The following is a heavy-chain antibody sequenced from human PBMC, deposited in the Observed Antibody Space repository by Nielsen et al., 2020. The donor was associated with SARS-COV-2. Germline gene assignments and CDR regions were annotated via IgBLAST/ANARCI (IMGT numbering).Heavy chain of an antibody. D-gene: IGHD1-14*01. J-gene: IGHJ5*02. CDR3: AREPGLPNWFDP. Sequence: SETLSLTCTVSGGSISSSSYYWGWIRQPPGKGLEWIGSIYYSGSTYYNPSLKSRVTISVDTSKNQFSLKLSSVTAADTAVYYCAREPGLPNWFDPWGQGTLVTVSS. V-gene: IGHV4-39*07. CDR1: GGSISSSSYY. CDR2: IYYSGST.